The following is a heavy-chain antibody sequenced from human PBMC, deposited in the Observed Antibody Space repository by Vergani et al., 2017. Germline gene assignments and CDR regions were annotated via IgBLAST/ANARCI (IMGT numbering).Heavy chain of an antibody. CDR3: AKEGSYGNLDYYYYYYMDV. CDR1: GFTFSSYA. V-gene: IGHV3-23*01. Sequence: EVQLLESGGGLVQPGGSLRLSCAASGFTFSSYAMSWVRQAPGKGLEWVSAISGSGGSTYYADSVKGRFTISRDNSKNTLYLQMNSLRAEDTAVYYCAKEGSYGNLDYYYYYYMDVWGKGTTVTVSS. CDR2: ISGSGGST. D-gene: IGHD5-18*01. J-gene: IGHJ6*03.